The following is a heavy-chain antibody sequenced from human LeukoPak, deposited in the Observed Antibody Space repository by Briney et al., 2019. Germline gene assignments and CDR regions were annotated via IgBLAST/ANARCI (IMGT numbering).Heavy chain of an antibody. CDR3: ARDLGWLGEVPYYFDY. Sequence: SETPSLTCTVSGGSISSYYWSWIRQPAGKGLEWIGSIYTSGSTNYNPSLKSRVTMSVDTSKNQFSLKLSSVTAADTAVYYCARDLGWLGEVPYYFDYWGQGTLVTVSS. CDR2: IYTSGST. D-gene: IGHD3-10*01. CDR1: GGSISSYY. V-gene: IGHV4-4*07. J-gene: IGHJ4*02.